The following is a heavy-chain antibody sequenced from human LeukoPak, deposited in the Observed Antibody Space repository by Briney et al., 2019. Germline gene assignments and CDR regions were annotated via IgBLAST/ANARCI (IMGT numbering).Heavy chain of an antibody. Sequence: PGGSLRLSCAASGFTFSSYSMTWVRQAPGRGLEWVSSISSSSYIYYADSVKGRFTISRDNAKNSLYLQMNSLRAEDTAVYYCARHSSSSSWGPWGQGTLVTVSS. CDR3: ARHSSSSSWGP. J-gene: IGHJ5*02. D-gene: IGHD6-13*01. V-gene: IGHV3-21*01. CDR2: ISSSSYI. CDR1: GFTFSSYS.